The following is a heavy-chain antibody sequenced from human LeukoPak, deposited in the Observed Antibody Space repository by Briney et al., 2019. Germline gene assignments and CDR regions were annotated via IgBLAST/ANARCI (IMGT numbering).Heavy chain of an antibody. Sequence: GGSLRLSCAASGFTFSDSAVHWARQASGKGLEWVGRIRSKANSYATAYAASVKGRFTISRDDSKNTAYLQMNSLRAEDTAVYYCARCSSTSCYTFDYWGQGTLVTVSS. CDR1: GFTFSDSA. D-gene: IGHD2-2*02. CDR2: IRSKANSYAT. CDR3: ARCSSTSCYTFDY. J-gene: IGHJ4*02. V-gene: IGHV3-73*01.